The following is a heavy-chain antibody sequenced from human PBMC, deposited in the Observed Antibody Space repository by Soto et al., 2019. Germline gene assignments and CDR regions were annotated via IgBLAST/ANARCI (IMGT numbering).Heavy chain of an antibody. Sequence: QMQLVQSGPEVKKPGTSVKVSCKASGFTFTSSAMQWVRQARGQRLEWIGWIVVGSGNTNYAQKFQERVTITRDMSTSTAYMELSSLRSEDTAVDYCAAQLTPGIAAAGPFDYWGQGTLVTVSS. CDR2: IVVGSGNT. CDR1: GFTFTSSA. D-gene: IGHD6-13*01. J-gene: IGHJ4*02. CDR3: AAQLTPGIAAAGPFDY. V-gene: IGHV1-58*02.